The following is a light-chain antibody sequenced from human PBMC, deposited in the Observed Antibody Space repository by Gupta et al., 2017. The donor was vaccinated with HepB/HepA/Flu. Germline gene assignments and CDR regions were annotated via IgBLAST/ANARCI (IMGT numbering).Light chain of an antibody. V-gene: IGKV1-33*01. J-gene: IGKJ4*01. CDR2: DAS. CDR3: QQYANFPPT. CDR1: QDITNY. Sequence: DIQMTQSPSYLYASVGDRVTITCQATQDITNYLNWYQQKPGKAPKLLIYDASKLETGVPLRFIGSGSGTDFSLTISSLQPEDIATYYCQQYANFPPTFGGGTKVEIK.